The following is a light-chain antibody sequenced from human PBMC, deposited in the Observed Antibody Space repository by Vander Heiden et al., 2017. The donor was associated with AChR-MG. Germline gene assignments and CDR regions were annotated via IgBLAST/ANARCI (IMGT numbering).Light chain of an antibody. V-gene: IGKV3-15*01. Sequence: EIVMTQSPATLSVSPGERATLSCRPSQSVSSNLAWYQQTPGQAPRLLIYGASTRATGIPARFSGSGSGTDFTLTISSLQSEDFAVYYCQQYNTWPFTFGPGTKVDIK. CDR3: QQYNTWPFT. J-gene: IGKJ3*01. CDR1: QSVSSN. CDR2: GAS.